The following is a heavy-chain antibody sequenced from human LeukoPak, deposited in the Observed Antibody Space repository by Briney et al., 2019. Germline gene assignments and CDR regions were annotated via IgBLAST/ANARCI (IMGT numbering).Heavy chain of an antibody. Sequence: SETLSLTCTVSSGSISSYYWSWIRQPAGKGLEWIGRIYTSGSTNYNPSLKSRVTMSVDTSKNQFSLKLSSVTAADTAVYYCARDSGRDGYNYVYYFDYWGQGTLVTVSS. CDR1: SGSISSYY. CDR2: IYTSGST. V-gene: IGHV4-4*07. CDR3: ARDSGRDGYNYVYYFDY. D-gene: IGHD5-24*01. J-gene: IGHJ4*02.